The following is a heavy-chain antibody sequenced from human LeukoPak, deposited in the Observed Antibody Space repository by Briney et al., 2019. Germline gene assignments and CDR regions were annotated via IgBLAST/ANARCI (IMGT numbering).Heavy chain of an antibody. J-gene: IGHJ4*02. CDR2: INPSVGSA. CDR1: GYTFTRYY. CDR3: ARGWEMASKAPFDY. V-gene: IGHV1-46*01. Sequence: ASVKVSCKASGYTFTRYYMHWVRQAPGQGLEWMGIINPSVGSASYSQKFQGRVTMTRDTSTSTVFMELSSLRSEDTAVYYCARGWEMASKAPFDYWGQGTLVTVSS. D-gene: IGHD5-24*01.